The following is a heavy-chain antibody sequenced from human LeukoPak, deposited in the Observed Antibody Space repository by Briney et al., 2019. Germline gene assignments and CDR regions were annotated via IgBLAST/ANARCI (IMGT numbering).Heavy chain of an antibody. CDR1: GFSFSSYG. CDR3: AKDLVSGVIDY. Sequence: GGSLRLSCAPSGFSFSSYGMHWVRPAPGKGLEWVAFIRYDGSNKYYADSVKGRFTISRDNSKNTLYLQMNSLRAEDTAVYYCAKDLVSGVIDYWGQGTLVTVSS. J-gene: IGHJ4*02. V-gene: IGHV3-30*02. CDR2: IRYDGSNK. D-gene: IGHD3-10*01.